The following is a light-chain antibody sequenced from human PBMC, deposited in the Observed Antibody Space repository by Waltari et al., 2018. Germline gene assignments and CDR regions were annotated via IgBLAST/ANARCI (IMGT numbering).Light chain of an antibody. CDR1: ISSIGSNY. CDR2: AND. CDR3: ATWDSSLSLYV. Sequence: QSALTPPPSVSAAPGQKVTISCSGTISSIGSNYVSWYQQLPQTAPKLVIFANDKRPSDIPARFSGSKSGTSATLGITGLQTGDEADYYCATWDSSLSLYVFGTGTKITVL. J-gene: IGLJ1*01. V-gene: IGLV1-51*01.